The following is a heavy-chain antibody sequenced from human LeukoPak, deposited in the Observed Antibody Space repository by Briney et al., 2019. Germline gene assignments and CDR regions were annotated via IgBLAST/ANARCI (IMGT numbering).Heavy chain of an antibody. Sequence: SETLSLTCNASGASISNNYWSWIRQPPGKGLEWIGYFHDSESTNYNPSLKSRASISVVTSKKQVSLWLASVTAADTAVYFCARGDATGRPGIAFDYWGQGTLVTVSS. D-gene: IGHD1-26*01. CDR2: FHDSEST. J-gene: IGHJ4*02. V-gene: IGHV4-59*01. CDR3: ARGDATGRPGIAFDY. CDR1: GASISNNY.